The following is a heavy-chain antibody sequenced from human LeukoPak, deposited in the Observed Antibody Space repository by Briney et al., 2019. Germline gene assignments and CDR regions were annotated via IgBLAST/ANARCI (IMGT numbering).Heavy chain of an antibody. CDR3: PLDQGRQDYYGMNV. CDR2: IKSKRNGGTT. J-gene: IGHJ6*02. Sequence: GGSLRLSCTVSGLTFSDVWMSWVLRAPGRGLEWVGRIKSKRNGGTTDYAALVKDRFTISRDDSQNTLYLQMNSLKTEDTAVYYRPLDQGRQDYYGMNVWGQGTTVTVSS. D-gene: IGHD6-6*01. V-gene: IGHV3-15*01. CDR1: GLTFSDVW.